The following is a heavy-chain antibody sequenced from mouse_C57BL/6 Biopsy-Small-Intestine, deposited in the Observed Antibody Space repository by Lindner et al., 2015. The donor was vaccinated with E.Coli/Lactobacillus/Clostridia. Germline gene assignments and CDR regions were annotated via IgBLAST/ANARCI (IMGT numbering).Heavy chain of an antibody. CDR1: GYTFSRYY. D-gene: IGHD1-1*01. CDR3: ARDVIGSGGTSFDL. J-gene: IGHJ4*01. Sequence: SVKVSCKASGYTFSRYYMHWLRQAPGQGFEWMGCINPNTGDAKYAQKFQDGVILTRDTSIFTGYMNLISLKSDDTALYYCARDVIGSGGTSFDLWGQGTLVIVSS. V-gene: IGHV1-4*01. CDR2: INPNTGDA.